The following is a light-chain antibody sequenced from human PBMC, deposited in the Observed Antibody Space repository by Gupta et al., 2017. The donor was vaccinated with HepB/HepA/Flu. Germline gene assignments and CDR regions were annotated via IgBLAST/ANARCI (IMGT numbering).Light chain of an antibody. CDR1: QSVSSNY. J-gene: IGKJ2*01. V-gene: IGKV3-20*01. CDR2: GAS. Sequence: EIVLTQSPGTLSLSPGERATLSCRASQSVSSNYLAWYQQKPGQAPRLLIYGASSRATGISDRFTGSGSGTDFTLTISRLEPGDFAVYYCQQYDSSPPYTFGQGTKLEIK. CDR3: QQYDSSPPYT.